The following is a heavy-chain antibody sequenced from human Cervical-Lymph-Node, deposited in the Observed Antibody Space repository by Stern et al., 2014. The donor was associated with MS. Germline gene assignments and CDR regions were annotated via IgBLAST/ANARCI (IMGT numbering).Heavy chain of an antibody. J-gene: IGHJ4*02. D-gene: IGHD4-23*01. Sequence: VQLEESGAEVKKPGASVKVSCKASGYSFTNYGITWVRQAPGQGLEWMGWISGYNGNTNYAQNLQGRVTMTTDTSTTTAYMELRSLRSDDTAVYYCARGSVRWPDYWGQGTLVTVSS. CDR3: ARGSVRWPDY. CDR1: GYSFTNYG. V-gene: IGHV1-18*01. CDR2: ISGYNGNT.